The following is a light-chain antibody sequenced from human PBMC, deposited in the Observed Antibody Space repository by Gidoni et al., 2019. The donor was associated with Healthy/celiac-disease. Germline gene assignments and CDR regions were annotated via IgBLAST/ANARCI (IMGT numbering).Light chain of an antibody. V-gene: IGLV2-14*03. Sequence: HSALTQPASVSLYPGQSITISCTGTSSDVGGYNYVSWYQQHTGKAPKLMIYDVSNRPSGVSNRFSGSKSGNTASLTISGLQAEDEADYYCSSYTSSSTLFGGGTKLTVL. J-gene: IGLJ2*01. CDR1: SSDVGGYNY. CDR2: DVS. CDR3: SSYTSSSTL.